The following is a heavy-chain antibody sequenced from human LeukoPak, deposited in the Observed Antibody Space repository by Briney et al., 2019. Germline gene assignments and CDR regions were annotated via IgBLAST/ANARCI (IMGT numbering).Heavy chain of an antibody. D-gene: IGHD2-2*01. V-gene: IGHV4-4*07. Sequence: SETLSLTCTVSGGSISSYYWSWIRQPAGKGLEWIGRIYTSGSTNYNPSLKSRVTMSVDTSKNQFSLKLSSVTAADTAVYCCARAAVVPAAMRGLDAFDIWGQGTMVTVSS. CDR2: IYTSGST. CDR1: GGSISSYY. CDR3: ARAAVVPAAMRGLDAFDI. J-gene: IGHJ3*02.